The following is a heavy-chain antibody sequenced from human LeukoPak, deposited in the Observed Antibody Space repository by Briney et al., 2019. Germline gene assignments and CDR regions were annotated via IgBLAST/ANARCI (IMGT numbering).Heavy chain of an antibody. CDR3: ARYYYDSSGFSQTFFDC. J-gene: IGHJ4*02. CDR1: GGTFSSYA. D-gene: IGHD3-22*01. Sequence: SVKVSCKASGGTFSSYAISWVRQAPGQGLEWMGRIIPIFGIANYAQKFQGRVTITADKTTSTAYMELSSLRSEDTAVYYCARYYYDSSGFSQTFFDCWGQGTLVTVSS. CDR2: IIPIFGIA. V-gene: IGHV1-69*04.